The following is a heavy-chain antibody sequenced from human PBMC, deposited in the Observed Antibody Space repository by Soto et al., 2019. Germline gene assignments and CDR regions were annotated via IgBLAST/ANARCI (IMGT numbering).Heavy chain of an antibody. J-gene: IGHJ5*02. Sequence: QVQLQESGPGLVKPSETLSLTCTVSGGSISSYYWSWIRQPPGKGLEWIGYIYYSGSTNYNPSLKSRVTISVDTSKNQFSLKLSSVTAADTAVYYCARGIAWFGELLTFWFDPWGQGTLVTVSS. CDR3: ARGIAWFGELLTFWFDP. D-gene: IGHD3-10*01. CDR1: GGSISSYY. V-gene: IGHV4-59*01. CDR2: IYYSGST.